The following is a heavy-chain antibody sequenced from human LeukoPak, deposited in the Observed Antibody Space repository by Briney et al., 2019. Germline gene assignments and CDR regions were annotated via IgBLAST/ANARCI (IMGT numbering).Heavy chain of an antibody. J-gene: IGHJ3*02. CDR3: ARAGSTGYPLDAFDI. V-gene: IGHV4-39*07. Sequence: SETLSLTCTVSGGSISSSSYYWGWIRQPPGKGLEWIGSIYYSGSTYYNPSLKSRVTISVDTSKNQFSLKLSSVTAADTAVYYCARAGSTGYPLDAFDIWGQGTMVTVSS. CDR2: IYYSGST. D-gene: IGHD3-9*01. CDR1: GGSISSSSYY.